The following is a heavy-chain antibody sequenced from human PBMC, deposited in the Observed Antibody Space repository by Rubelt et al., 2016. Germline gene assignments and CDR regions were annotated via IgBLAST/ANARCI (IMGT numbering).Heavy chain of an antibody. V-gene: IGHV3-23*04. CDR2: ISGSGGST. J-gene: IGHJ4*02. Sequence: QLVESGGGVVQPGKSLRLSCAASGFTFSSYWLHWVRQAPGKGLVWVSTISGSGGSTYYADSVKGRFTISRDNSKNTLYLQMNSLRADDTAVYYCAKPAIAVAGTDYWGQGTLVTVSS. CDR1: GFTFSSYW. D-gene: IGHD6-19*01. CDR3: AKPAIAVAGTDY.